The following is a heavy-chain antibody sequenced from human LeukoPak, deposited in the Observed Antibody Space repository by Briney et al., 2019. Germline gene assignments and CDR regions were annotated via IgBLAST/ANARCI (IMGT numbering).Heavy chain of an antibody. CDR2: IIPIFGTA. J-gene: IGHJ6*02. D-gene: IGHD2-21*02. CDR1: GYTFTSYG. CDR3: ARGNYCGGDCYTPLLLYYGMDV. Sequence: ASVKVSCKASGYTFTSYGISWVRQAPGQGLEWMGGIIPIFGTANYAQKFQGRVTITADESTSTAYMELSSLRSEDTAVYYCARGNYCGGDCYTPLLLYYGMDVWGQGTTVTVSS. V-gene: IGHV1-69*13.